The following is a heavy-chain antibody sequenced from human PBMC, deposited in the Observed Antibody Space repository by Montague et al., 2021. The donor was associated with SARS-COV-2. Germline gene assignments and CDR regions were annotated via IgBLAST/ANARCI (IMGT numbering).Heavy chain of an antibody. CDR2: SNHSGST. Sequence: SETLSLTCAVYGGSFSGYYWNWIRQPPGKGLEWIGESNHSGSTNYNPSLNSRVTMTVDTSKNQFSLKLSSVTAADTAVYYCARGARQGYGFRLGSFDYWGQGTLVTVSS. D-gene: IGHD3-10*01. J-gene: IGHJ4*02. V-gene: IGHV4-34*01. CDR3: ARGARQGYGFRLGSFDY. CDR1: GGSFSGYY.